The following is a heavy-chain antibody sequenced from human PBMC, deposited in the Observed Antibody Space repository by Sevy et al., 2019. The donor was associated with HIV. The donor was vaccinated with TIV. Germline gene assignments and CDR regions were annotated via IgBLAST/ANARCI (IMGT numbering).Heavy chain of an antibody. CDR3: AGERDISFIVGATTGAFDI. CDR1: GFSFNNYW. Sequence: GGSLRLSCAASGFSFNNYWMSWVRQAPGKGLEWVANIKQDGREKYYVDSVKGRFTISRDNAKNSLYLEMNGLRAEDTAVYYCAGERDISFIVGATTGAFDIWGQGTMVTVSS. D-gene: IGHD1-26*01. V-gene: IGHV3-7*01. CDR2: IKQDGREK. J-gene: IGHJ3*02.